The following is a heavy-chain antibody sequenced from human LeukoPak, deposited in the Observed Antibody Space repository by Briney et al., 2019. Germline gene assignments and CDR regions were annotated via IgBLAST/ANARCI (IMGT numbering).Heavy chain of an antibody. Sequence: GASVKVSCKASGYTFTSYGISWVRQAPGQGLEWMGWINPNSGGTNYAQKFQGRVTMTRDTSISTAYMELSRLRSDDTAVYYCARDMAAGGSVDYWGQGTLVTVSS. J-gene: IGHJ4*02. D-gene: IGHD6-13*01. CDR1: GYTFTSYG. CDR3: ARDMAAGGSVDY. V-gene: IGHV1-2*02. CDR2: INPNSGGT.